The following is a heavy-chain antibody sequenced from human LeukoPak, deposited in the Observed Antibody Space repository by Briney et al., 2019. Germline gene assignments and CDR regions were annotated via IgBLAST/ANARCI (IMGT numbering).Heavy chain of an antibody. CDR2: LSHSGSS. CDR1: GGSVSSYY. J-gene: IGHJ3*02. Sequence: SQTLSLTCTVSGGSVSSYYWSWIRQPPGRGLEWIGYLSHSGSSDSNPSLKSRVTILVDTSKNQFSLKLTSVTAADTAVYYCARARYANAWYAFDIWGQGTMVTVSS. D-gene: IGHD2-2*01. V-gene: IGHV4-59*02. CDR3: ARARYANAWYAFDI.